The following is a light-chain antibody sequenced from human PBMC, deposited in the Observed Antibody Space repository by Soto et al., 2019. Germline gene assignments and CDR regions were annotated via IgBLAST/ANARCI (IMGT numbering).Light chain of an antibody. CDR2: TNS. Sequence: QSVLTQPTSASGTPGQRVTISCSGSSSNIGSNSVHWYRQIPGTAPKLLIYTNSQRPSGVPDRFSGSKSGTSASLAISGLQSEDEADYYCAAWDDSLNGCVFGTGTKVTVL. J-gene: IGLJ1*01. CDR3: AAWDDSLNGCV. V-gene: IGLV1-44*01. CDR1: SSNIGSNS.